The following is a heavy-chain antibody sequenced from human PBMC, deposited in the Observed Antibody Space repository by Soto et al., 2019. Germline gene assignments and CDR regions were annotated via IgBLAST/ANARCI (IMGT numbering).Heavy chain of an antibody. V-gene: IGHV3-30-3*01. D-gene: IGHD1-26*01. CDR1: GFTLTTYP. CDR2: ISYDGSHK. Sequence: QVQLVESGGGVVQPGRSLRLSCAASGFTLTTYPMHWVRQAPGKGLEWVLFISYDGSHKYYADSVKGRFTISRDNSKNTLYLQMNSLRAEDTAVYYCARVESGNYYGAFDIWGQGTMVTVSS. CDR3: ARVESGNYYGAFDI. J-gene: IGHJ3*02.